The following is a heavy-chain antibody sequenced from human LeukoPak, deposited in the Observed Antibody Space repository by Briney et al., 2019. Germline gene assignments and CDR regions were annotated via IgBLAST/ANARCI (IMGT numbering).Heavy chain of an antibody. D-gene: IGHD6-13*01. CDR2: IYYSGST. V-gene: IGHV4-59*01. CDR3: ARERYDSWSPNWFDP. Sequence: SETLSLTCTVSGGSISSYYWSWIRQPPGKGLEWIGYIYYSGSTNYNPSLKSRVTISVDTSKNQFSLKLSSVTAADTAVYYCARERYDSWSPNWFDPWGQGTLVTVSS. J-gene: IGHJ5*02. CDR1: GGSISSYY.